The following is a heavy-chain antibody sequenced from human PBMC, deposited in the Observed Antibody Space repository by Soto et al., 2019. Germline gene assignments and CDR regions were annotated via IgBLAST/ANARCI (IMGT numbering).Heavy chain of an antibody. V-gene: IGHV3-23*01. CDR1: GFTFRSYA. Sequence: EVQLFESGGGLVQPGGSLRLSCAASGFTFRSYAMSWVRQAPGKGLEWVSAISGSGGSTYYADSVKGRFTNSRDNSKNTLYLQMTSLRAEDTSVYYCARKRITIFGVVIMFDYWGQGTLVTVSS. J-gene: IGHJ4*02. D-gene: IGHD3-3*01. CDR2: ISGSGGST. CDR3: ARKRITIFGVVIMFDY.